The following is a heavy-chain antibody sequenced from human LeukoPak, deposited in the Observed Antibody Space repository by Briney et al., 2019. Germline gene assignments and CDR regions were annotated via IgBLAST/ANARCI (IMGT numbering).Heavy chain of an antibody. D-gene: IGHD3-10*01. V-gene: IGHV3-7*01. CDR2: IKQDGSEK. Sequence: GGSLRLSCAASGFTFSSYSMNWVRQAPGKGLEWVANIKQDGSEKKYVDSVKGRFTISRDNAENSLYLQMNSLRAEDTAVYYCARVSGSGSSYNAFDIWGQGTMVTVSS. CDR3: ARVSGSGSSYNAFDI. J-gene: IGHJ3*02. CDR1: GFTFSSYS.